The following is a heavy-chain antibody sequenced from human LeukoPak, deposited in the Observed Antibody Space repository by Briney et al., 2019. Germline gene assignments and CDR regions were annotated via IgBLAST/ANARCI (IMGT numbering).Heavy chain of an antibody. V-gene: IGHV1-2*02. J-gene: IGHJ3*02. CDR1: GYTFTGYY. CDR2: INPNSGGT. Sequence: ASVKVSCKASGYTFTGYYMHWVRQAPGQGLEWMGWINPNSGGTNYAQKFQGRVTMTRDTSISTAYMELSRLGSDDTAVYYCARVLSAMNAFDIWGQGTMVTVSS. CDR3: ARVLSAMNAFDI.